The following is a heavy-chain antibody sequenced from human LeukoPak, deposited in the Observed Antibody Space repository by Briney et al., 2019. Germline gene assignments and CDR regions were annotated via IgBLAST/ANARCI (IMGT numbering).Heavy chain of an antibody. Sequence: GGSLRLSCAASGFTFSTYTMSWVRQAPGKGLEWVSSISGSGGNTYYADYVKGRITISRDNSKDTLYLQMNNLRAEDTAVYFCAKEGFDYWGQGTLVTVPS. CDR2: ISGSGGNT. CDR3: AKEGFDY. V-gene: IGHV3-23*01. J-gene: IGHJ4*02. CDR1: GFTFSTYT.